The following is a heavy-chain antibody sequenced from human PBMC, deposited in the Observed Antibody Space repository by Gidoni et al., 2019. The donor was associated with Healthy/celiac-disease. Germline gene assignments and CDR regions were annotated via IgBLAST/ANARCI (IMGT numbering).Heavy chain of an antibody. CDR1: GFTFSSYA. J-gene: IGHJ4*02. CDR3: AIDLIAVAG. Sequence: AQLLESAGGLVEPGGSLSLSFAASGFTFSSYARRWVRQAPGTGLEWVSAISGSGGSTYYADSVKGRFTITRDNSKNTLYLQMNSLRAEDTAVYYCAIDLIAVAGWGQGTLVTVSS. V-gene: IGHV3-23*01. D-gene: IGHD6-19*01. CDR2: ISGSGGST.